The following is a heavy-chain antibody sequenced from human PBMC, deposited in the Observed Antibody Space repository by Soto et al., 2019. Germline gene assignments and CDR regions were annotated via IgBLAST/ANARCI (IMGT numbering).Heavy chain of an antibody. J-gene: IGHJ3*02. CDR2: IWYDGSNK. D-gene: IGHD3-16*01. CDR3: ARRWGYDAFDI. Sequence: GGSLRLSCAASGFTFSSYCMHWVRQAPGKGLEWVAVIWYDGSNKYYADSVKGRFTISRDNSKNTLYLQMNSLRAEDTAVYYCARRWGYDAFDIWGQGTMVTVSS. CDR1: GFTFSSYC. V-gene: IGHV3-33*01.